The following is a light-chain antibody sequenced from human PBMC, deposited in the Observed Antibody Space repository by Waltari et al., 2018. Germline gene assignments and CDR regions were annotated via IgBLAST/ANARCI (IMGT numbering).Light chain of an antibody. J-gene: IGKJ1*01. V-gene: IGKV4-1*01. CDR2: WAS. CDR1: QSVFYSSSNRNY. CDR3: QQYYATPRT. Sequence: DIVMTQSPDSLAVSLGERATINCKSSQSVFYSSSNRNYLGWYQRKAGQPPKLLIYWASTRESGVPDRFSGSGSGTDFTLPISNLQAEDVAVYYCQQYYATPRTFGQGTKVAIK.